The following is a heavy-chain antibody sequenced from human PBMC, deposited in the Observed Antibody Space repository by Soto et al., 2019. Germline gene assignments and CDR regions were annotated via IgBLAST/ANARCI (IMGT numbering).Heavy chain of an antibody. D-gene: IGHD4-4*01. J-gene: IGHJ6*02. CDR2: IYPGDSDT. CDR1: GYSFTSYW. V-gene: IGHV5-51*01. CDR3: ARQNSNYYYYYGMDV. Sequence: PGESLKISCKGSGYSFTSYWIGWVRQMPGKGLEWMGIIYPGDSDTRYSPSFQGQVTISADKSISTAYLQWSSLKASDTAMYYCARQNSNYYYYYGMDVWGQGTTVTVSS.